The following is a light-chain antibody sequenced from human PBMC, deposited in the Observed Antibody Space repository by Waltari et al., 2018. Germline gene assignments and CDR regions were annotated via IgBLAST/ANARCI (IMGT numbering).Light chain of an antibody. CDR2: WAS. CDR1: QSLFYNSNNQNY. Sequence: DIVMTQSPESLTVSLGDRATINCKYSQSLFYNSNNQNYLAWYQQKPGQPPKVLIYWASTRESGVPERFSGSGSGTDFTLTITNLQPEDVAVYYCQQYYSTFLTFGGGTKVE. CDR3: QQYYSTFLT. J-gene: IGKJ4*01. V-gene: IGKV4-1*01.